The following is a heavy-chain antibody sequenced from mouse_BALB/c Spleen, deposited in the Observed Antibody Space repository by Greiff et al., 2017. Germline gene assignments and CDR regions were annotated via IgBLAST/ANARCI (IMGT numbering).Heavy chain of an antibody. CDR1: GFSLTDYG. D-gene: IGHD2-2*01. Sequence: VMLVESGPGLVAPSQSLSITCTVSGFSLTDYGVSWIRQPPGKGLEWLGVIWGGGSTYYNSALKSRLSISKDNSKSQVFLKMNSLQTDDTAMYYCAKQRDGYDVYYAMDYWGQGTSVTVSS. J-gene: IGHJ4*01. CDR2: IWGGGST. V-gene: IGHV2-6-5*01. CDR3: AKQRDGYDVYYAMDY.